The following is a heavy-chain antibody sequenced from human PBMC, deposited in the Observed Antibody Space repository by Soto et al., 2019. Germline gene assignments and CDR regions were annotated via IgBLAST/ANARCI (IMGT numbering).Heavy chain of an antibody. CDR1: GGSFSGYY. Sequence: SETLSLTCAVYGGSFSGYYWSWIRQPPGKGLEWIGEIDHSGSTNYNPSLRSRVTISVDTSKNQFSLKLSSVTAADTAVYYCARGEYYYDSSCYSDYWGQGTLVTVSS. V-gene: IGHV4-34*01. CDR3: ARGEYYYDSSCYSDY. J-gene: IGHJ4*02. CDR2: IDHSGST. D-gene: IGHD3-22*01.